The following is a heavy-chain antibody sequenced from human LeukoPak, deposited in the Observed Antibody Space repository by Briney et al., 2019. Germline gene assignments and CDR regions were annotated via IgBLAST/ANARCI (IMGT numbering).Heavy chain of an antibody. CDR1: GFTFSSYA. CDR3: AKDGYAMVSFFDY. V-gene: IGHV3-23*01. D-gene: IGHD4/OR15-4a*01. Sequence: GGSLRLSCAASGFTFSSYAMTWVRQAPGKGLEWVSGISGSGGNTYYADSVKGRFTISRDNSKNTLYLQLNSLRAEDTAVYYCAKDGYAMVSFFDYWGQEPWSPSPQ. CDR2: ISGSGGNT. J-gene: IGHJ4*01.